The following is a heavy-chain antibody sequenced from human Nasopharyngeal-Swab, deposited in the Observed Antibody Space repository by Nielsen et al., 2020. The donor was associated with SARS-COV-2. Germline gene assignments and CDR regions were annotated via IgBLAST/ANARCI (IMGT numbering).Heavy chain of an antibody. CDR3: ARYSNYYYYGMDV. V-gene: IGHV1-2*02. J-gene: IGHJ6*02. Sequence: ASVKVSCKASGYTFTGYYMHWVRQAPGQGLEWMGWINPNSGGTNYAQKFQGRVTMTRDTSISTAYMGLSRLRSDDTAVYYCARYSNYYYYGMDVWGQGTTVTVSS. D-gene: IGHD4-11*01. CDR2: INPNSGGT. CDR1: GYTFTGYY.